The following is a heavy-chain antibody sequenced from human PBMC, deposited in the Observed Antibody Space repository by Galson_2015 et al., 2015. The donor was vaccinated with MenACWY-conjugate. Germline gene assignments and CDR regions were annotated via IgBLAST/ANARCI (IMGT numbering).Heavy chain of an antibody. D-gene: IGHD2-15*01. V-gene: IGHV4-59*02. CDR2: MYYSGGT. CDR1: GGSVSSFY. CDR3: AREDCSGGTCSGFYGLDV. J-gene: IGHJ6*02. Sequence: ETLSLTCTVSGGSVSSFYWSWIRQPPGKGLEWIGSMYYSGGTNYNPSLKSRVTISLDTSENQFSLKLASVTAADTAVYYCAREDCSGGTCSGFYGLDVWGQGTTVTVSS.